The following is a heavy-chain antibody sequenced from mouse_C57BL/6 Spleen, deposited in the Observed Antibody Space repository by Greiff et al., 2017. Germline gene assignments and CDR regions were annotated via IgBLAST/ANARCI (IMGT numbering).Heavy chain of an antibody. CDR1: GYTFTSYG. D-gene: IGHD2-3*01. CDR2: IYPRSGNT. Sequence: QVQLQQSGAELARPGASVKLSCKASGYTFTSYGISWVKQRTGQGLEWIGEIYPRSGNTNYNEKFKGKATLTVDKSSSTAYMELRSLTSEDSAVYFLSRNDGDSLYYYMDYWGQGTSVTVSS. J-gene: IGHJ4*01. CDR3: SRNDGDSLYYYMDY. V-gene: IGHV1-81*01.